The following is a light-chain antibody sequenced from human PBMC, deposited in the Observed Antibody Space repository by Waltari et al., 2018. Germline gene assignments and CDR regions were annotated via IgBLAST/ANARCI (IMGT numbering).Light chain of an antibody. J-gene: IGKJ2*01. CDR3: QQYYGVPYT. Sequence: DIVMTQSPDSLAVSLGERATINCTSSQSVLHSSNNKNYLAWYQQKPGQPPKLLIYWASTRESGVPDRFSGSGSGTDFTLTISSLQAEDVAVYYCQQYYGVPYTFGQGTKLEI. CDR1: QSVLHSSNNKNY. CDR2: WAS. V-gene: IGKV4-1*01.